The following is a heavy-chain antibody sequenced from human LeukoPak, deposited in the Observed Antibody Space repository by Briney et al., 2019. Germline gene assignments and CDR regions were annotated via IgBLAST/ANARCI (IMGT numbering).Heavy chain of an antibody. CDR1: GFTFSAYA. J-gene: IGHJ4*02. D-gene: IGHD3-10*01. Sequence: GGSLRLSCAASGFTFSAYAMSWVRQAPMSWVRQAPGKGLEGVATISGSGDKTYYADSVKGRFTISRDNSKNTSYLQMNSLRAEDTALYYCAKSRAGATVIRGEFDYWGQGTLVTVSS. CDR2: ISGSGDKT. V-gene: IGHV3-23*01. CDR3: AKSRAGATVIRGEFDY.